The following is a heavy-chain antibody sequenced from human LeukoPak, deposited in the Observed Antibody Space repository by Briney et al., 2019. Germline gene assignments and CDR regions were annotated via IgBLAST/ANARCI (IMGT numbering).Heavy chain of an antibody. V-gene: IGHV3-23*01. Sequence: GGSLRLSCAASGFTFSSYAMSWVRQAPGKGLEWVSAISGGGGSTYYADSVKGRFTISRDNSKNTLYLQMNSLRAEDTAVYYCAKAELRGYGDLGPYFDYWGQGTLVTVSS. CDR3: AKAELRGYGDLGPYFDY. J-gene: IGHJ4*02. CDR2: ISGGGGST. CDR1: GFTFSSYA. D-gene: IGHD4-17*01.